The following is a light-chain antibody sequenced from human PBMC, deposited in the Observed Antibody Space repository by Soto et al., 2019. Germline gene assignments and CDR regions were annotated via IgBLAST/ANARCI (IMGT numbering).Light chain of an antibody. V-gene: IGKV1-39*01. CDR3: QQSYTTPYT. J-gene: IGKJ2*01. Sequence: DIQMTQSPSTLSGSVGDRVTITCRASQTISSWLAWYQQKPGKAPKVLISGASNLPSGVSSRFSGSGSGTDFTLTITSLEPEDFATYYCQQSYTTPYTFGQGTKVEIK. CDR2: GAS. CDR1: QTISSW.